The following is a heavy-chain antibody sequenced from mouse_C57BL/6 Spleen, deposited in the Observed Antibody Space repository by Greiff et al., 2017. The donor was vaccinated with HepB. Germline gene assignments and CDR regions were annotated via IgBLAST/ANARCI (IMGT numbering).Heavy chain of an antibody. V-gene: IGHV3-6*01. D-gene: IGHD2-4*01. CDR1: GYSITSGYY. Sequence: EVQRVESGPGLVKPSQSLSLTCSVTGYSITSGYYWNWIRQFPGNKLEWMGYISYDGSNNYNPSLKNRISITRDTSKNQFFLKLNSVTTEDTATYYCAREEDYDGFAYWGQGTLVTVSA. J-gene: IGHJ3*01. CDR2: ISYDGSN. CDR3: AREEDYDGFAY.